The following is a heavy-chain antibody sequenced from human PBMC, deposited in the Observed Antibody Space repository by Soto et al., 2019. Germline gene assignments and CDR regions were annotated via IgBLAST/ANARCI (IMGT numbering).Heavy chain of an antibody. J-gene: IGHJ3*02. CDR2: INPNSGGT. D-gene: IGHD3-22*01. CDR1: GYTFTGYY. Sequence: ASVKVSCKASGYTFTGYYMHWVRQAPGQGLEWMGWINPNSGGTNYAQKFQGWVTMTRDTSISTAYMELSRLRSDDTAVYYCAAWGQYPFYDNSVYQSPADAFDIWGQGTMVTVSS. CDR3: AAWGQYPFYDNSVYQSPADAFDI. V-gene: IGHV1-2*04.